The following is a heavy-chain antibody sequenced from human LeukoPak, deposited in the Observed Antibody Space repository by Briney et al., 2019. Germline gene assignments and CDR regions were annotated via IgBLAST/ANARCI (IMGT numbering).Heavy chain of an antibody. CDR2: INHSGST. D-gene: IGHD3-10*01. Sequence: SETLSLTCAVYGGSFSGYYWSWIRQPPGKGLEWIGEINHSGSTNYNPSLKSRVTISVDTSKNQFSLKLSSVTAADTAVYYCARRGITMVRGGTRAPFDYWGQGTLVTVSS. CDR3: ARRGITMVRGGTRAPFDY. CDR1: GGSFSGYY. V-gene: IGHV4-34*01. J-gene: IGHJ4*02.